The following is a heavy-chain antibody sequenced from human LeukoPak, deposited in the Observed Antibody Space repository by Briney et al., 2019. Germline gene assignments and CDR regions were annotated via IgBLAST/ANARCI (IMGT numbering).Heavy chain of an antibody. CDR2: ISGSGGST. CDR3: AGGGIRGVIITMIDY. CDR1: GFTFSSYA. J-gene: IGHJ4*02. Sequence: PGGSLRLSCAASGFTFSSYAMSWVRQAPGKGLEWVSAISGSGGSTYYADSVKGRFTISRDNSKNTLYLQMNSLRAEDTAVYYCAGGGIRGVIITMIDYWGQGTLVTVSS. V-gene: IGHV3-23*01. D-gene: IGHD3-10*01.